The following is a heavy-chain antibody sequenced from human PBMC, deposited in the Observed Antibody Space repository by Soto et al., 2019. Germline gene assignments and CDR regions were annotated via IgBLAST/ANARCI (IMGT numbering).Heavy chain of an antibody. CDR2: ISSNGGST. CDR3: ARLGATPVTGFDY. D-gene: IGHD4-17*01. J-gene: IGHJ4*02. Sequence: EVQLVESGGGLVQPGGSLRLSCAASGFTFSSYAMHWVRQAPGKGLEYVSAISSNGGSTYYAKSVKGRFTISRDNSKNTLYLQMGSLRAEDMAVYYCARLGATPVTGFDYWGQGTLVTVSS. V-gene: IGHV3-64*01. CDR1: GFTFSSYA.